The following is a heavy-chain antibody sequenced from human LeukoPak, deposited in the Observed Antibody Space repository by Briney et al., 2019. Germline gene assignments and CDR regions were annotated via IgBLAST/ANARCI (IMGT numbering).Heavy chain of an antibody. CDR3: ASAKYCNAGNCFLIDY. J-gene: IGHJ4*02. CDR1: KFTFNTYA. D-gene: IGHD2/OR15-2a*01. CDR2: ISYDGSNT. Sequence: GGSLRLSCAASKFTFNTYAMHWVRQAPGKGLEWVSRISYDGSNTYYADSVRGRFTISRDNSKNTLFLQMNSLRGDDTAVYYCASAKYCNAGNCFLIDYWGQGMLVTVAS. V-gene: IGHV3-30*04.